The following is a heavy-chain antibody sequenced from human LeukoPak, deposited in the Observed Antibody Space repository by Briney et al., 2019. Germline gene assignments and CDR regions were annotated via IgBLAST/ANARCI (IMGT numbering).Heavy chain of an antibody. V-gene: IGHV3-30*18. CDR1: GFTFSSYW. J-gene: IGHJ4*02. Sequence: GGSLRLSCAGSGFTFSSYWMSWVRQAPGKGLEWVAVISYDGSNKYYADSVKGRFTISRDNSKNTLYLQMNSLRAEDTAVYYCAKDRVAVAGPDFDYWGQGTLVTVSS. D-gene: IGHD6-19*01. CDR2: ISYDGSNK. CDR3: AKDRVAVAGPDFDY.